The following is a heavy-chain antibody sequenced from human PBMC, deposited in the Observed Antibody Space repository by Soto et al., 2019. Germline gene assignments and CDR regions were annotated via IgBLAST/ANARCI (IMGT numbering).Heavy chain of an antibody. CDR3: ARDHMGTDDY. J-gene: IGHJ4*02. CDR2: VNEDGSDK. CDR1: GFTFSNSW. D-gene: IGHD5-18*01. V-gene: IGHV3-7*03. Sequence: EVQLVESGGGLVQPGGSLRLSCAASGFTFSNSWMTWVRQAPGMGLEWVAKVNEDGSDKYYLDSVKGRFTISRDNAKNSVFLQINSLRAEDTAIYYCARDHMGTDDYWGQGTLVTVSS.